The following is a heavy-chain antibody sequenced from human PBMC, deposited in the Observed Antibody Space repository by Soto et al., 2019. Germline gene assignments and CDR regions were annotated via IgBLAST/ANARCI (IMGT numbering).Heavy chain of an antibody. V-gene: IGHV3-48*02. CDR1: GFTLSSYS. CDR2: ITSTGTIM. CDR3: AARDIVFDSYGMDV. J-gene: IGHJ6*02. D-gene: IGHD2-15*01. Sequence: EGQLVESGGGLVQPGGSLRLSCEASGFTLSSYSMNWVRQAPGKGLEWVAYITSTGTIMNYADSVKGRFTISRDNAKNSLYLQMNSLRDEDTAVYYCAARDIVFDSYGMDVWGQGTTVSVSS.